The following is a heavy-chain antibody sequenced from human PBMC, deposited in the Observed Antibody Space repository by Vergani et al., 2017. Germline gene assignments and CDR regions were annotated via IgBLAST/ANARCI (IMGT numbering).Heavy chain of an antibody. J-gene: IGHJ5*02. CDR2: IHSRGTT. CDR1: CCSITSGSFY. V-gene: IGHV4-61*02. Sequence: QVQLHESGPGLVKPSPTLSLTCTVSCCSITSGSFYWSWIRQPAGKGLEWNGRIHSRGTTNYNPTLKSRVTLSVDTSKNQLSLRMTSVTAADTAVYYCAREYWTSELRGVYWFDTWGQGTLVSVSS. D-gene: IGHD3-10*01. CDR3: AREYWTSELRGVYWFDT.